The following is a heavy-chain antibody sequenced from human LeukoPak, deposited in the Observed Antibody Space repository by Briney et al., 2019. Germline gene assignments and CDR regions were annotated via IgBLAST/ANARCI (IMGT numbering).Heavy chain of an antibody. CDR3: ARERRGPYSSGWYTDY. D-gene: IGHD6-19*01. Sequence: ASETLSLTCTISGGSISSISYYWGWIRQPPGKGLEWIGSIYYTGSTYYNPSLKSRVTVSVDTSKNQFSLNLRSVTAADTAVYYCARERRGPYSSGWYTDYWGQGTLVTVSS. CDR1: GGSISSISYY. J-gene: IGHJ4*02. V-gene: IGHV4-39*02. CDR2: IYYTGST.